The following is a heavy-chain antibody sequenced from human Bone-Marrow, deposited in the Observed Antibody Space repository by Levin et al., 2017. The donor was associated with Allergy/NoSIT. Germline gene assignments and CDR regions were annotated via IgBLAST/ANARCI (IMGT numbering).Heavy chain of an antibody. V-gene: IGHV3-21*01. CDR2: ITRSSTYI. J-gene: IGHJ3*02. Sequence: PGGSLRLSCAASGFTFNSYRMHWVRQAPGKGLEWVSSITRSSTYIYYADSVTGRFTMSRDNAKNSLYLQMNSLRADDTAVYYCARPYETYFQESGGYYDDAFDIWGQGTMVIVSS. D-gene: IGHD3-22*01. CDR1: GFTFNSYR. CDR3: ARPYETYFQESGGYYDDAFDI.